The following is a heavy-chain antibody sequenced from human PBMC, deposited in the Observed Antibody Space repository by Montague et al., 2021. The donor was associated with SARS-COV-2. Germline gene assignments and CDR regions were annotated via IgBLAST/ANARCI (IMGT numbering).Heavy chain of an antibody. CDR1: GXSINTYY. J-gene: IGHJ6*02. D-gene: IGHD6-13*01. CDR3: ARQAAGSYFYYGVDV. Sequence: SETLSLTCTVSGXSINTYYWNWIRQPPGKGLEWLGSIFYTGSTNYNPSLKSRVTISLDTPKNQFFLKVTSVTAADTAVYYCARQAAGSYFYYGVDVWGQGTTVTVSS. CDR2: IFYTGST. V-gene: IGHV4-59*12.